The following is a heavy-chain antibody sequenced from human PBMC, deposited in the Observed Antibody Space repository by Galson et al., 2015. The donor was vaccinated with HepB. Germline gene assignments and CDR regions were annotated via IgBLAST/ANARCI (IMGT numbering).Heavy chain of an antibody. D-gene: IGHD2-15*01. J-gene: IGHJ4*02. CDR3: ARDLYCSGGSCSPC. CDR2: ISYEGNYK. V-gene: IGHV3-30*04. Sequence: SLRLSCAASGFTFSTYAMHWVRQAPGKGLEWVAGISYEGNYKHYADSVKGRLTISRDNSKNMLYLEVNSLRAEDTAVYYCARDLYCSGGSCSPCWGQGTLVTVSS. CDR1: GFTFSTYA.